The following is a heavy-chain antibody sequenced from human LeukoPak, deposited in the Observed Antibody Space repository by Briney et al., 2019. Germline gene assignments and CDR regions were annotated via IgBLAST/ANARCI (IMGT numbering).Heavy chain of an antibody. D-gene: IGHD3-22*01. CDR1: GYTLTELS. Sequence: ASVKVSCKVSGYTLTELSMHWVRQAPGKGLEWMGGFDPEDGETIYAQKFQGRVTMTEDTSTDTAYMELSSLRSGDTAVYYCATDVKYYYDSSGYTYLVWGQGTLVTVSS. J-gene: IGHJ4*02. CDR2: FDPEDGET. V-gene: IGHV1-24*01. CDR3: ATDVKYYYDSSGYTYLV.